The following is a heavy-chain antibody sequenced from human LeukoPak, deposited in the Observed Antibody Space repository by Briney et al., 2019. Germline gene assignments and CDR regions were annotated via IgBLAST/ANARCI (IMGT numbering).Heavy chain of an antibody. CDR2: ISSSGSTI. Sequence: GGSLRLSCAASGFTFSSYDMNWVRQAPGKGLEWVSYISSSGSTIYYADSVKGRFTISRDNAKNSLYLQMNSLRVDDTAVYYCAKSLDYGGNRARLDFWGQGTLVTVSS. J-gene: IGHJ4*02. V-gene: IGHV3-48*03. D-gene: IGHD4-23*01. CDR1: GFTFSSYD. CDR3: AKSLDYGGNRARLDF.